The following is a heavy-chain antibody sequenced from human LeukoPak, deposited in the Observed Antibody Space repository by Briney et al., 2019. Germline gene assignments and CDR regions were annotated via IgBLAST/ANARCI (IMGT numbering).Heavy chain of an antibody. CDR2: IYYSGTT. D-gene: IGHD2-2*01. J-gene: IGHJ6*03. CDR1: VDSISRSTYY. V-gene: IGHV4-39*07. Sequence: PSETLSLTCTVSVDSISRSTYYWGWIRQPPGQGLEWIGSIYYSGTTYYNPSLKGRVTISVDKSKNQFSLKLSSVTAADTAVYYCARVVQRYQYYYYHMDVWGKGTTATISS. CDR3: ARVVQRYQYYYYHMDV.